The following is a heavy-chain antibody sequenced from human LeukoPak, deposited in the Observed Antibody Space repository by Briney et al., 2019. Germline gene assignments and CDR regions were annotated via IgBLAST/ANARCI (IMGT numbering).Heavy chain of an antibody. V-gene: IGHV4-61*02. CDR2: IYTSGST. J-gene: IGHJ3*02. CDR1: GGSISSGSYY. D-gene: IGHD2-2*01. CDR3: ARSQLPDDAFDI. Sequence: KSSETLSLTCTVSGGSISSGSYYWSWIRQPAGKGLEWIGRIYTSGSTNYNPSLKSRVTMSVDTSKNQFSLKLSSVTAADTAVYYCARSQLPDDAFDIWGQGTMVTVSS.